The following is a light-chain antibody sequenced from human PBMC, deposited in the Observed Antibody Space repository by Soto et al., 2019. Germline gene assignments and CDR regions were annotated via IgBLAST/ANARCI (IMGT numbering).Light chain of an antibody. CDR2: GAS. CDR3: QQRSDWPIT. V-gene: IGKV3-11*01. CDR1: QSVSSN. Sequence: VLTQSPATLSVSPGERATLSCRASQSVSSNLAWYQQKPGQAPRLLIYGASTRATGIPARFSGSGSGTDFTLAINRLEPDDFAVYYCQQRSDWPITFGQGTRLEIK. J-gene: IGKJ5*01.